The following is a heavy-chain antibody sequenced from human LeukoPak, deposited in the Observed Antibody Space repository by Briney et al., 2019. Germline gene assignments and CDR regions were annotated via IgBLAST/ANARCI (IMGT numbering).Heavy chain of an antibody. CDR1: GYTFTAYY. Sequence: ASVKVSCKASGYTFTAYYIHWVRQAPGQGLEWMGWINPNSGATNYARNFQGRVTMTTDTSITTAYMDLCRLRSDDTAVYYCVKEGVGAVAAVWGQGTMVTVSS. CDR2: INPNSGAT. CDR3: VKEGVGAVAAV. D-gene: IGHD6-19*01. J-gene: IGHJ3*01. V-gene: IGHV1-2*02.